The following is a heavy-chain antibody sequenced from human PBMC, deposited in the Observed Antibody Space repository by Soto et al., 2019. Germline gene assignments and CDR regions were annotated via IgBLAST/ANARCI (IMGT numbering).Heavy chain of an antibody. Sequence: SETLSLTCAVSGGSISSSNWWSWVRQPPGKGLEWIGYIYYSGSTYYNPSLKSRVTISVDTSKNQFSLKLSSVTAADTAVYYCARDQKYYYYGMDVWGQGTTVTAP. V-gene: IGHV4-30-4*01. CDR1: GGSISSSNW. CDR3: ARDQKYYYYGMDV. J-gene: IGHJ6*02. CDR2: IYYSGST.